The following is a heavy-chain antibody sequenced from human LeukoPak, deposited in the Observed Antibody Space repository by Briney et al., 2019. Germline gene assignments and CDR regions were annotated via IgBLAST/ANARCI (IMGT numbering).Heavy chain of an antibody. CDR1: GYSISTGYY. Sequence: SETLSLTCTASGYSISTGYYWGWIRQPPGKGLEWIGTIYHSGSTYYNPSLKSRFTISIDTSKNQFSLKLSSVTAADTAVYYCARRRGSGRVDYWGQGTLVTVSS. J-gene: IGHJ4*02. D-gene: IGHD6-19*01. V-gene: IGHV4-38-2*02. CDR3: ARRRGSGRVDY. CDR2: IYHSGST.